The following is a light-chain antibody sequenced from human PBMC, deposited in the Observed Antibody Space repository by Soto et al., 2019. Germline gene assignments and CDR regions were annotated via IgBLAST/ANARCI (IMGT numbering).Light chain of an antibody. CDR2: DAS. CDR1: QSVNSN. CDR3: EQYGTSPYT. J-gene: IGKJ2*01. V-gene: IGKV3-11*01. Sequence: EIVLIQSPATLSLSPGERATLSCRASQSVNSNLAWYQQNPGQAPRLLIFDASKRATGIPARFSGSGSGTDFTLTISGLEPEDIAIYYCEQYGTSPYTFGPGTKLEI.